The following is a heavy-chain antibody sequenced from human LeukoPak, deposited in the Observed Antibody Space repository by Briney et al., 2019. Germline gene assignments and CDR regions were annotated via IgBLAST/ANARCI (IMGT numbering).Heavy chain of an antibody. CDR1: GFTFDDYA. D-gene: IGHD2-21*02. Sequence: GRSLRLPCAASGFTFDDYAMPWVRQAPGKGLEWVSGISYNSDTIAYADSVKGRFTISRDNAKNSLYLQMNSLRAEDTALYYCAKDYCGGDCYSGWYFDLWGRGTLVTVSS. J-gene: IGHJ2*01. CDR2: ISYNSDTI. V-gene: IGHV3-9*01. CDR3: AKDYCGGDCYSGWYFDL.